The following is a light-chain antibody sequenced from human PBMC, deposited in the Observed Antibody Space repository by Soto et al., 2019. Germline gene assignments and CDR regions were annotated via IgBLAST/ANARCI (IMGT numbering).Light chain of an antibody. CDR3: TSYPSSSTPYV. J-gene: IGLJ1*01. V-gene: IGLV2-14*01. CDR2: DVS. CDR1: SSDVGGYTY. Sequence: QSVLTQPAYVSGSHGQPITVFSAGTSSDVGGYTYVSWYQQHPGKAPKLMIYDVSNRPSGVSNRFSGSKSGNKASLTISGLQAEDEADYYYTSYPSSSTPYVFGGVTKVTVL.